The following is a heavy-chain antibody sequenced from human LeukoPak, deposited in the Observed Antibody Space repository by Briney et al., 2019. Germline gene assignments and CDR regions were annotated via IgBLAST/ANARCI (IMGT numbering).Heavy chain of an antibody. CDR2: INPNSGGT. Sequence: ASVKVSCKASGYTFTGYYMHWVRQAPGQGLEWMGRINPNSGGTNYAQKFQGRVTMTRDTSISTAYMELSSLRSEDTAVYYCARESKHHYYDSSGYYVPWGQGTLVTVPS. J-gene: IGHJ5*02. CDR1: GYTFTGYY. V-gene: IGHV1-2*06. CDR3: ARESKHHYYDSSGYYVP. D-gene: IGHD3-22*01.